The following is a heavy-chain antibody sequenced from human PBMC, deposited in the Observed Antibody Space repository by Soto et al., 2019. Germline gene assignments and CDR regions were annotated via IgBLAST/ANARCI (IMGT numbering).Heavy chain of an antibody. CDR1: GGTFSSYA. CDR2: IIPIFGTA. V-gene: IGHV1-69*13. J-gene: IGHJ5*02. D-gene: IGHD2-21*02. Sequence: GASVKVSCKASGGTFSSYAISWVRQAPGQGLEWMGGIIPIFGTANYAQKFQGRVTITADESTSTAYMELSSLRSEDTAVYYCARTIVVVTAIRYNWFDPWGQGTLVTVSS. CDR3: ARTIVVVTAIRYNWFDP.